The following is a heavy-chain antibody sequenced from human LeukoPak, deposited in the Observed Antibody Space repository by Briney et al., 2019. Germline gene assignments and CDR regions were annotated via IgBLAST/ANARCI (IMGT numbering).Heavy chain of an antibody. CDR1: GGSFSGFY. CDR3: ARRGGSGRQNWFDP. V-gene: IGHV4-34*01. D-gene: IGHD3-10*01. Sequence: SETLSLTCGVDGGSFSGFYWSWIRQPPGKGLEWIGEINHSGYTNYNPSLKSRVTISVDTSKKQFSLQMTSVTAANTAVYYCARRGGSGRQNWFDPWGQGTLGTVSS. J-gene: IGHJ5*02. CDR2: INHSGYT.